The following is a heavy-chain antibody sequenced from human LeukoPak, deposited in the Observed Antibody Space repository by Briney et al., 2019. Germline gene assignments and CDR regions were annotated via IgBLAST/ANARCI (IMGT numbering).Heavy chain of an antibody. CDR2: VYTSGST. J-gene: IGHJ5*02. CDR3: ARERNWFDP. Sequence: PSQTLSLTCTVSGGSISSGSYYWNWIRQPAGKGLEWIGRVYTSGSTNYNPSLKSRVTISVDTSKNQFSLKLSSVTAADTAVYYCARERNWFDPWGQGTLVTVSS. CDR1: GGSISSGSYY. V-gene: IGHV4-61*02.